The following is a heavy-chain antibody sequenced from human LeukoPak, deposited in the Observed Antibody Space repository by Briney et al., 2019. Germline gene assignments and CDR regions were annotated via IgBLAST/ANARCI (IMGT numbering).Heavy chain of an antibody. J-gene: IGHJ4*02. CDR1: GFTFSSYW. CDR2: ISGSGGST. D-gene: IGHD1-26*01. V-gene: IGHV3-23*01. Sequence: GGSLRLSCAASGFTFSSYWMSWVRQAPGKGLEWVSAISGSGGSTYYADSVKGRFTISRDNSKNTLYLQMNSLRAEDTAVYYCGGSVGATVWDYFDYWGQGTLVTVSS. CDR3: GGSVGATVWDYFDY.